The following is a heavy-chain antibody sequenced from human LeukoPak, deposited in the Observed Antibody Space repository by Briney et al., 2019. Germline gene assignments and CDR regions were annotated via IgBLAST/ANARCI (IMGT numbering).Heavy chain of an antibody. CDR1: GGSISSYY. J-gene: IGHJ4*02. Sequence: SETLSLTCTVSGGSISSYYWSWIRQPPGKGLEWIGYIYYGGSTNYNPSLKSRVTISVDTSKNQFSLNLSSVTAADTAVYYCASRYGSGSYGFDYWGQGTLVTVPS. D-gene: IGHD3-10*01. V-gene: IGHV4-59*01. CDR2: IYYGGST. CDR3: ASRYGSGSYGFDY.